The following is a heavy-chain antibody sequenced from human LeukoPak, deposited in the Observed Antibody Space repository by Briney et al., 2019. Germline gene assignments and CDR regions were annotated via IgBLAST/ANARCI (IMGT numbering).Heavy chain of an antibody. V-gene: IGHV3-74*01. D-gene: IGHD5-18*01. CDR3: ARVMSPAMAVNYYYGMDV. CDR1: GFTFSSYW. CDR2: INSDGSST. J-gene: IGHJ6*02. Sequence: GGSLRLSCAASGFTFSSYWMHWVRQAPGKGLVWVSRINSDGSSTSYADSVKGRFTISRDNAKNTLYLQMNSLRAEDTAVYYCARVMSPAMAVNYYYGMDVWGQGTTVTVSS.